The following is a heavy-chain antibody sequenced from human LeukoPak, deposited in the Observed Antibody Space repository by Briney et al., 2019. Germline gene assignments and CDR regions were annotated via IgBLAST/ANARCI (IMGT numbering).Heavy chain of an antibody. V-gene: IGHV3-7*04. CDR3: ARGDAFSGDH. Sequence: GGSLRLSCAASGFTFRNFWMSWVRQAPGRGLEWVANIHPEGNEKYHVESVKGRFTILRDNAKSSLFLQMNGLRAEDTAVYYCARGDAFSGDHWGQGTLVTVSS. CDR2: IHPEGNEK. CDR1: GFTFRNFW. J-gene: IGHJ4*02.